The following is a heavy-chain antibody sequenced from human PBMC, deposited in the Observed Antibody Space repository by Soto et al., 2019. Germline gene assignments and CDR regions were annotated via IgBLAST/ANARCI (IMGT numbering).Heavy chain of an antibody. CDR3: VREVVAPEHYYYGMDV. V-gene: IGHV3-30-3*01. D-gene: IGHD2-15*01. Sequence: QVQLVESGGGVVQPGRSLRLSCAASGFTFSSYAMHWVRQAPGKGLEWVAVISYDGSKKYYADSVKGRFTISRDNSKNTLYLQMNSLRAEDTAVYYCVREVVAPEHYYYGMDVWGQGTTVTVFS. CDR2: ISYDGSKK. CDR1: GFTFSSYA. J-gene: IGHJ6*02.